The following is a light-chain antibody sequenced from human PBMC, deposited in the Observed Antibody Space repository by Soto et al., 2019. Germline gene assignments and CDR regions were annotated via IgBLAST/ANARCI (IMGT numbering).Light chain of an antibody. V-gene: IGKV1-17*01. J-gene: IGKJ1*01. CDR2: TAS. Sequence: DIQMTQSPSSLSASVGDRVTITCRASQGIRDDVGWYQQKPGKAPKRLIYTASSLQSGVPSGFSGSGSGTEFTLTISSLQPEDFATYYCLQHNNYPWTFGQGTKVEIK. CDR1: QGIRDD. CDR3: LQHNNYPWT.